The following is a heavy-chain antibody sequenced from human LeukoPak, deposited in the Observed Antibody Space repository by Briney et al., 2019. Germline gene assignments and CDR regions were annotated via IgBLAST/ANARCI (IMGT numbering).Heavy chain of an antibody. CDR1: GFTFSNYA. D-gene: IGHD4-23*01. CDR3: ARAPGGPGYCPNSHYDY. J-gene: IGHJ4*02. Sequence: GGSLRLSCAASGFTFSNYAMHWVRQAPGKGLEYVSANSRNGVSTYYANSVKGRFTVSRDNSQITLYLQMGRLRPEDMAVYYCARAPGGPGYCPNSHYDYWGQGTLVTVSS. V-gene: IGHV3-64*01. CDR2: NSRNGVST.